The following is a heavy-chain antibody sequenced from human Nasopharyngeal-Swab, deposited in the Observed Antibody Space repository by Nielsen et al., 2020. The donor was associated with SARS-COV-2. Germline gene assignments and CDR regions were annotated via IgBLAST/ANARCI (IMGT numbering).Heavy chain of an antibody. D-gene: IGHD4-17*01. CDR1: GFTFSSYS. J-gene: IGHJ6*02. Sequence: GESLKISCAASGFTFSSYSMKWVRQAPGKGLEWVSSISSSSTYIYYADSVKGRFTISRDNAKNSLYLQMNSLRAEDTAVYYCAREGPHYGDYTFGYYYGMDVWGQGTTVTVSS. V-gene: IGHV3-21*01. CDR3: AREGPHYGDYTFGYYYGMDV. CDR2: ISSSSTYI.